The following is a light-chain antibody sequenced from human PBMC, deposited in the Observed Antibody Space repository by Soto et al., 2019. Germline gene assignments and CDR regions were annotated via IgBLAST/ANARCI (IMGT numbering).Light chain of an antibody. CDR1: QSVSSD. CDR3: QQYGSSPGIT. Sequence: IVMTQSLATLSVSPGERATLSCRASQSVSSDLAWYQQKPGQAPRLLIYGASSRATGIPDRFSGSGSGTDFTLTISRLEPEDFAVYYCQQYGSSPGITFGQGTRVEIK. V-gene: IGKV3-20*01. J-gene: IGKJ5*01. CDR2: GAS.